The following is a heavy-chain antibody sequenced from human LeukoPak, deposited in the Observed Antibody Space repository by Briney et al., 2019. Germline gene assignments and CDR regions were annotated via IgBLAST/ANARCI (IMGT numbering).Heavy chain of an antibody. D-gene: IGHD6-6*01. CDR2: IIPIFGTA. CDR3: ARAASSSTAAAFDI. V-gene: IGHV1-69*13. Sequence: SVKVSCTASGGTFSSYAISWVRQAPGQGLKWMGGIIPIFGTANYAQKFQGRVTITADESTSTAYMELSSLRSEDTAVYYCARAASSSTAAAFDIWGQGTMVTVSS. CDR1: GGTFSSYA. J-gene: IGHJ3*02.